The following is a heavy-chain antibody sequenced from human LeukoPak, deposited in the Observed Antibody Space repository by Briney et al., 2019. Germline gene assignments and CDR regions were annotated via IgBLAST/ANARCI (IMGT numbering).Heavy chain of an antibody. CDR1: GYSFTSYW. CDR2: IYPGDSDT. J-gene: IGHJ3*02. Sequence: GESLKISCKGSGYSFTSYWIGWVRQMPGKGLEWMGIIYPGDSDTRYSPSFQGQVTISADKSISTAYLQWSSLKASDTAMYYCARGYYYDSSGYQEPDAFDIWGQGTMVTVS. D-gene: IGHD3-22*01. V-gene: IGHV5-51*01. CDR3: ARGYYYDSSGYQEPDAFDI.